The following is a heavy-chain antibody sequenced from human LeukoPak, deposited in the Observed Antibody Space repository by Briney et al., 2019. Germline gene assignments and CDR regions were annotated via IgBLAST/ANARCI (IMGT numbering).Heavy chain of an antibody. CDR1: GRTISSYY. J-gene: IGHJ4*02. D-gene: IGHD3-22*01. CDR3: TRDTQYDSSGYPRYFFDY. Sequence: SETLSLTCTVAGRTISSYYCGWIRQPPGQGLEWIAYMYYSGSTNYNPSLKSRVTISIDTSKNQFSLKLSSVTAADTAVYYCTRDTQYDSSGYPRYFFDYWGQGTLVTVSS. V-gene: IGHV4-59*12. CDR2: MYYSGST.